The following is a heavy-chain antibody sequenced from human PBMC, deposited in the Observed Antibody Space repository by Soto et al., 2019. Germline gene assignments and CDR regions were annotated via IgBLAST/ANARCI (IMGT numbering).Heavy chain of an antibody. CDR2: IYYSGST. V-gene: IGHV4-61*01. CDR3: ASLSSGWYRSAEYFQH. CDR1: GGSVSSGSYY. J-gene: IGHJ1*01. Sequence: PSETLSLTCTVSGGSVSSGSYYRSWIRQPPGKGLEWIGYIYYSGSTNYNPSLKSGVTISVDTSKNHFSLKLSSVTAADTAVYYCASLSSGWYRSAEYFQHWGQGTLVTVSS. D-gene: IGHD6-19*01.